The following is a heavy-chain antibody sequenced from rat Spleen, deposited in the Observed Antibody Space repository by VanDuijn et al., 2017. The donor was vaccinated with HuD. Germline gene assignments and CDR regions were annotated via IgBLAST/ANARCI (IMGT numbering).Heavy chain of an antibody. CDR3: ARHNSGYGVMDA. V-gene: IGHV5-31*01. J-gene: IGHJ4*01. CDR2: ISTGGGNT. D-gene: IGHD4-3*01. Sequence: EVQLVESGGGLVQPGRSLKLSCVASGFTFTHYWMTWIRQAPKKGLEWVASISTGGGNTYYRDSVKGRFTISRDNAKSTLYLQMDSLRSEDTATYYCARHNSGYGVMDAWGQGASVTVSS. CDR1: GFTFTHYW.